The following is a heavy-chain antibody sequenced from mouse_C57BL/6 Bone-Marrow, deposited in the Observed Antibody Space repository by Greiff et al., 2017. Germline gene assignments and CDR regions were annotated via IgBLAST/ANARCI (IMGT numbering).Heavy chain of an antibody. Sequence: EVQLQQSGAELVRPGASVKLSCTASGFNIKDYYMHWVKQRPEQGLEWIGRIDPENGDTEYAPKFQGKATMTADTSSNTAYLQLSSLTSEDTAVYCGTDGNYWYFDVWGTGTTVTVSS. J-gene: IGHJ1*03. CDR2: IDPENGDT. CDR3: TDGNYWYFDV. CDR1: GFNIKDYY. V-gene: IGHV14-1*01. D-gene: IGHD2-1*01.